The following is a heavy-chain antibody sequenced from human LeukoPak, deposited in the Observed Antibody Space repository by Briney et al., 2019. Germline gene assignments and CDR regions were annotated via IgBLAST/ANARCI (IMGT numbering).Heavy chain of an antibody. Sequence: PGGSLRLSCAASGFTFSSYGMHWVRQAPGKGLEWVAVISYDGSNKYYADSVKGRFTISRDNSKNTLYLQMNSLRAEDTAVCYCAKSALYYGMDVWGQGTTVTVSS. CDR3: AKSALYYGMDV. CDR1: GFTFSSYG. J-gene: IGHJ6*02. CDR2: ISYDGSNK. V-gene: IGHV3-30*18.